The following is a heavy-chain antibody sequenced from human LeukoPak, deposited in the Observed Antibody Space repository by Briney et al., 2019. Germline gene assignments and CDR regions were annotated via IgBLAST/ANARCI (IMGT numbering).Heavy chain of an antibody. CDR1: GFTFSSYA. Sequence: GSLRLSCAASGFTFSSYAMSWVRQAPGKGLEWVSASSGSGGSTYYADSVKGRFTISRDNSKNTLYLQMNSLRAEDTAVYYCARGREEWLRLPFDYWGQGTLVTVSS. CDR2: SSGSGGST. D-gene: IGHD5-12*01. CDR3: ARGREEWLRLPFDY. V-gene: IGHV3-23*01. J-gene: IGHJ4*02.